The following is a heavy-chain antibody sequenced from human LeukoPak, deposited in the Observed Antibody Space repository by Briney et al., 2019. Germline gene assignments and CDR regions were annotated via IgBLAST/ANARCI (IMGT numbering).Heavy chain of an antibody. J-gene: IGHJ4*02. CDR1: GFIFSNAW. CDR2: IKSKTDGGTT. V-gene: IGHV3-15*01. D-gene: IGHD4-17*01. CDR3: TTRYDYGDYGRSY. Sequence: GGSLRLSCAASGFIFSNAWMSWVRQAPGKGLEWVGRIKSKTDGGTTDSAAPVKGRFTISRDDSKNTLYLQMNSLKTEDTAVYYCTTRYDYGDYGRSYWGQGTLVTVSS.